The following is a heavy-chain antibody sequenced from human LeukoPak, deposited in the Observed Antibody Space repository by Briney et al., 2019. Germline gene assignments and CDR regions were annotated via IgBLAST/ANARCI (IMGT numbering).Heavy chain of an antibody. CDR2: MNPNSGNT. V-gene: IGHV1-8*01. CDR1: GYTFTTYD. D-gene: IGHD2-8*02. Sequence: ASVKVSCKASGYTFTTYDINWVRQATGQGLEWMGRMNPNSGNTGYTQKFQGRVTMTRNTSTTTAYMELSSLRSEDTAVYYCARGLRPSSYWSSGISGYWGQGTLVTVSS. J-gene: IGHJ4*02. CDR3: ARGLRPSSYWSSGISGY.